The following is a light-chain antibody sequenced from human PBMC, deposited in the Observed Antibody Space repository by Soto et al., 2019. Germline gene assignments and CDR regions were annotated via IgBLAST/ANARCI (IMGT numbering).Light chain of an antibody. CDR3: QQYNTYPWT. CDR2: GVS. V-gene: IGKV1-5*01. Sequence: DIQMTQSPSTLSASVGDRVTITCRASQSISSWLAWYQHKPGKAPKLLVYGVSSLETGVPSRFSGSGSGTEFTLTISSLQPDDFVTYYCQQYNTYPWTFGQGTKVDIK. J-gene: IGKJ1*01. CDR1: QSISSW.